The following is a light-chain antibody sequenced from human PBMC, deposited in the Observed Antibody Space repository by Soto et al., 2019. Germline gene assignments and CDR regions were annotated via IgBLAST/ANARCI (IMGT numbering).Light chain of an antibody. CDR1: SSSIGAGYE. V-gene: IGLV1-40*01. Sequence: QSVLTQPPSVSGAPGQRVTISCSGTSSSIGAGYEVHWYHQLPGTAPKLVVSGNGNRPSGVPDRLSASKSGTSASLAITGLQAEDEGHYYCQSYDSSLSGWVFGGGTKPTVL. CDR3: QSYDSSLSGWV. J-gene: IGLJ3*02. CDR2: GNG.